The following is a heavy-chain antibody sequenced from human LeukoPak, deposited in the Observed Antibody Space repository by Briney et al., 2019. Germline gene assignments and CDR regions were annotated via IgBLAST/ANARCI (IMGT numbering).Heavy chain of an antibody. CDR1: GGSISNYY. D-gene: IGHD5-12*01. CDR2: IYYSGST. CDR3: ARGFDSNSTYFDY. V-gene: IGHV4-59*01. Sequence: PSETLSLTCTVSGGSISNYYWNWLRQPPGKGLEWIGYIYYSGSTKYNPSLKSRVTMSLDTSKKQFSLRLTSVTAADTAVYYCARGFDSNSTYFDYWGLGTLVTVSS. J-gene: IGHJ4*02.